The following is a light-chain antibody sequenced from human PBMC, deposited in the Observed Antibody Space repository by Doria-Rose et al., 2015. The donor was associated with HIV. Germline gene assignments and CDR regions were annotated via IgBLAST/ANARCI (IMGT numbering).Light chain of an antibody. J-gene: IGKJ5*01. V-gene: IGKV3-20*01. CDR3: QQYGTPLSIT. CDR1: QSVSSSY. Sequence: QSPGTLSLSQGERATLSCRASQSVSSSYLAWYQQKPGQAPRLLIYGASSRATGIPDRFSGSGAGTDFTLTISRLEPEDFAVYYCQQYGTPLSITCGQGTRLEIK. CDR2: GAS.